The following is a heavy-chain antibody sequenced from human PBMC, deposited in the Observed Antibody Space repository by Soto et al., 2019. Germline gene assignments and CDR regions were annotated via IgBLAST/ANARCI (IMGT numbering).Heavy chain of an antibody. D-gene: IGHD2-21*02. CDR3: AKARHSGDFAGSYDS. CDR1: GFSLIDYA. CDR2: IGGRGGNA. Sequence: GGSLRLSCAASGFSLIDYAINWVRQVPGRGLEYVAGIGGRGGNAFYADSMKGRFSISRDNSKNTVYLHMHNLRVDDSAMYYCAKARHSGDFAGSYDSWGQGTLVTVSS. J-gene: IGHJ5*02. V-gene: IGHV3-23*01.